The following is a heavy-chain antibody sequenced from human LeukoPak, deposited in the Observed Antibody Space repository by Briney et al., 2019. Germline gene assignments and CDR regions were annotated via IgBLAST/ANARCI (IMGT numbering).Heavy chain of an antibody. CDR1: GFTFNNYA. J-gene: IGHJ4*02. CDR3: AKDSAGYTYGWYFDY. D-gene: IGHD5-18*01. V-gene: IGHV3-23*01. CDR2: ISGSGTST. Sequence: GGSLRLSCAASGFTFNNYAMSWVRQAPGKGLELVSSISGSGTSTYYADSVKGRFTISRDNSKNTLYMQMNRLRAEDTAVYYCAKDSAGYTYGWYFDYWGQGTLVTVSS.